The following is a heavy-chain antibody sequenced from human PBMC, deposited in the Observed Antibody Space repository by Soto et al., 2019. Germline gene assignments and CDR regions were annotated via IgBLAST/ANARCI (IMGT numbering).Heavy chain of an antibody. CDR1: GFTCSSYG. V-gene: IGHV3-30*18. CDR3: GNDIAVADYYYYGMDV. Sequence: QVQLVESGGGVLQPGRSLRLSCAAAGFTCSSYGMHWVRQAPGKGLGWVAVISYDGSNKYYAESVKGRFSISRDNSKNKLYVHMKSLRDEDTAVYYCGNDIAVADYYYYGMDVWGQGTTVTVSS. J-gene: IGHJ6*02. D-gene: IGHD6-19*01. CDR2: ISYDGSNK.